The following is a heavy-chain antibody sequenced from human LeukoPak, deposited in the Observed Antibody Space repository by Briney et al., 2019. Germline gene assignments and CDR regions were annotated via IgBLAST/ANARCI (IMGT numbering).Heavy chain of an antibody. D-gene: IGHD4-23*01. CDR3: ARIQVRWYPPSDY. CDR2: INHSGST. CDR1: GGSFSGYY. V-gene: IGHV4-34*01. J-gene: IGHJ4*02. Sequence: SETLSLTCAVYGGSFSGYYWSWIRQPPGKGLEWIGEINHSGSTNYNPSPKSRVTISVDTSKNQFSLKLSSVTAADTAVYYCARIQVRWYPPSDYWGQGTLVTVSS.